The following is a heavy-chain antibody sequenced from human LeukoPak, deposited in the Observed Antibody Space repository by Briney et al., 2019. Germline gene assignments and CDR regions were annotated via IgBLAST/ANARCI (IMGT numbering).Heavy chain of an antibody. J-gene: IGHJ3*02. D-gene: IGHD2-21*02. CDR3: ARAYCGGDCYPHDAFDI. V-gene: IGHV3-23*01. Sequence: GGSLRLSCAASGFTFSSYAMCWVRQAPGKGLEWVSAISGSGGSTYYAGSVKGRFTISRDNSKNTLYLQMNSLRAEDTAVYYCARAYCGGDCYPHDAFDIWGQGTMVTVSS. CDR1: GFTFSSYA. CDR2: ISGSGGST.